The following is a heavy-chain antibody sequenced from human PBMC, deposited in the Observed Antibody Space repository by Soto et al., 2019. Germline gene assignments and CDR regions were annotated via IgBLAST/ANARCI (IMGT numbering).Heavy chain of an antibody. J-gene: IGHJ4*02. CDR1: GFTFDDYA. CDR2: ISWNSGSI. D-gene: IGHD3-10*01. CDR3: AKDRYYGSGSYSDFDY. Sequence: EVQLVESGGGLVQPGRSLRLSCAASGFTFDDYAMHWVRQAPGKGLEWVSGISWNSGSIGYADSVKGRFTISRDNAKHSLYRQMNSLRAEDTALYYCAKDRYYGSGSYSDFDYWGQGTLVTVSS. V-gene: IGHV3-9*01.